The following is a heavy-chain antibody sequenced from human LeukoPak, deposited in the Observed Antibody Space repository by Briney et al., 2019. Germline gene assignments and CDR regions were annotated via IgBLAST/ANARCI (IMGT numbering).Heavy chain of an antibody. V-gene: IGHV4-4*07. CDR1: GGSISSYY. Sequence: SETLSLTCTVSGGSISSYYWSCIRQPGGKGLEGIGRIYTSWSTNYNPYLKSRVPISVDKSKTQFSLKLSSVTAADTAVYYCARDLLRSSGWYYFDYWGQGTLVTVSS. J-gene: IGHJ4*02. CDR2: IYTSWST. D-gene: IGHD6-19*01. CDR3: ARDLLRSSGWYYFDY.